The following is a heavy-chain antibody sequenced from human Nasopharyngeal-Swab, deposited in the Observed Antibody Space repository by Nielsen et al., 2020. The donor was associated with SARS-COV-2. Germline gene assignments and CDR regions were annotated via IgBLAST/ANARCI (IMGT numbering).Heavy chain of an antibody. CDR2: ISYDGSNK. CDR3: AKQAGEYSSSSRVYFDY. D-gene: IGHD6-6*01. Sequence: SLNISCAASGFTFSSYGMHWVRQAPGKGLEWVAVISYDGSNKYYADSVKGRFTISRDNSKNTLYLQMNSLRAEDTAVYYCAKQAGEYSSSSRVYFDYWGQGTLVTVSS. J-gene: IGHJ4*02. V-gene: IGHV3-30*18. CDR1: GFTFSSYG.